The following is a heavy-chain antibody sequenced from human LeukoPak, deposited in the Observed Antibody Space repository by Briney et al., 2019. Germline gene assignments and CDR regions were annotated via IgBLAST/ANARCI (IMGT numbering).Heavy chain of an antibody. V-gene: IGHV1-18*01. Sequence: ASVKVSCKASGYTFTSYGISWVRQAPGQGLEWMGWISAYNGNTNYAQKLQGRVTMTTDTSTSTAYMELRSLRSDDTAVYYCARSYDPYYYYYYMDVWGKGTTVTISS. CDR1: GYTFTSYG. J-gene: IGHJ6*03. CDR2: ISAYNGNT. D-gene: IGHD5-12*01. CDR3: ARSYDPYYYYYYMDV.